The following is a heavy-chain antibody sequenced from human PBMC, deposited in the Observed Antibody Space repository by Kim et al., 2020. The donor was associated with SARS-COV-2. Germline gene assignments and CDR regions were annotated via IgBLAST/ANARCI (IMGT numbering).Heavy chain of an antibody. CDR1: GYTFTSYD. V-gene: IGHV1-8*01. D-gene: IGHD3-22*01. J-gene: IGHJ6*02. Sequence: ASVKVSCKASGYTFTSYDINWVRQATGQGLEWMGWMNPNSGNTGYAQKFQGRVTMTRNTSISTAYMELSSLRSEDTAVYYCARGSHDSSGTPSGMDVWGQGTTVTVSS. CDR2: MNPNSGNT. CDR3: ARGSHDSSGTPSGMDV.